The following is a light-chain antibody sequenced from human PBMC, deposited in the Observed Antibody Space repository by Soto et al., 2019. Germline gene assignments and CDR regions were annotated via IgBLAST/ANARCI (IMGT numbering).Light chain of an antibody. CDR2: GAS. J-gene: IGKJ1*01. Sequence: EIVMTQSPATLSVSPWERATLSCRASQSVSSNLAWYQQKPGQAPRLLIYGASTRATGIPARFSGSGSGTEFTLTISSLQPDDFATYYCQQYSSYSKTFGQGTKVDIK. CDR1: QSVSSN. CDR3: QQYSSYSKT. V-gene: IGKV3-15*01.